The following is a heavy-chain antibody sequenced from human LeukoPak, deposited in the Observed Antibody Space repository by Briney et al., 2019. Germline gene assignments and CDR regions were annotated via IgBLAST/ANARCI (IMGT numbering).Heavy chain of an antibody. CDR1: GXSISSYY. D-gene: IGHD1-26*01. J-gene: IGHJ4*02. V-gene: IGHV4-59*01. CDR3: ARELGRRELPPYYFDY. CDR2: IYYSGST. Sequence: SETLSLTCTVSGXSISSYYWSWIRQPPGKGLEWIGYIYYSGSTNYNPSLKSRVTISVDTSKNQFSLKLSSVTAADTAVYYCARELGRRELPPYYFDYWGQGTLVTVSS.